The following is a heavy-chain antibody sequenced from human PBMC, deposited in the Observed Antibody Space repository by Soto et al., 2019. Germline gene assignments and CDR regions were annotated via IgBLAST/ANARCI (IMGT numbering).Heavy chain of an antibody. D-gene: IGHD3-3*01. J-gene: IGHJ4*02. CDR3: ARGGQDFWSGPFDY. CDR1: GGSISNYY. V-gene: IGHV4-4*07. Sequence: SETLSVTCTVSGGSISNYYCNWIRQPAGKGLGWIGRIDTSGSTNYNPSLKSRVTMSVDTSKQEFSLKLSSVTAADTALYYCARGGQDFWSGPFDYWGRGALVTVSS. CDR2: IDTSGST.